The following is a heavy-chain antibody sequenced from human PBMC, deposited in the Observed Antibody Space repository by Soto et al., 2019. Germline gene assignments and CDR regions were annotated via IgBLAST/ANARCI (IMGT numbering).Heavy chain of an antibody. CDR3: SRGDSSGYSFAFDI. D-gene: IGHD3-22*01. J-gene: IGHJ3*02. V-gene: IGHV1-69*13. CDR1: GGTFSSYA. Sequence: SVKVSCKASGGTFSSYAISWVRQAPGQGLEWMGGIIPIFGTANYAQKFQGRVTITADESTSTAYMELSSLRSEDTAVYYCSRGDSSGYSFAFDIWGQGTMVTVSS. CDR2: IIPIFGTA.